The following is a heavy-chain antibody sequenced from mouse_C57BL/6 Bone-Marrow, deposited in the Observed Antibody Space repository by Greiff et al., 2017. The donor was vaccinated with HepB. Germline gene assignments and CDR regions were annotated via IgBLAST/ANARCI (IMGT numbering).Heavy chain of an antibody. J-gene: IGHJ1*03. Sequence: QVQLQQSGAELVRPGSSVKLSCKASGYTFTSYWMDWVKQRPGQGLEWIGNIYPSDSETHYNQKFKDKATLTVDKSSSTAYMQLSSLTSEDSAVYYCARDYYGSSGDWYFDVWGTGTTVTVSS. CDR2: IYPSDSET. V-gene: IGHV1-61*01. CDR3: ARDYYGSSGDWYFDV. D-gene: IGHD1-1*01. CDR1: GYTFTSYW.